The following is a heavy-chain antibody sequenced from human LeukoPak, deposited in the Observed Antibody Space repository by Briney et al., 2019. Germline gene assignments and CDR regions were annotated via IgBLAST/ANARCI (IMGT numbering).Heavy chain of an antibody. V-gene: IGHV3-48*04. Sequence: GGSLRLICAASGFTFCTYNMNWVRQAPGKGLEWVSYITSTSTTIYYADSVKGRFTISRDHAKNTLYLQMNSLRAEDTAVYYCARALWSPRDFWARGTLVTVSS. D-gene: IGHD3-3*01. J-gene: IGHJ4*02. CDR2: ITSTSTTI. CDR1: GFTFCTYN. CDR3: ARALWSPRDF.